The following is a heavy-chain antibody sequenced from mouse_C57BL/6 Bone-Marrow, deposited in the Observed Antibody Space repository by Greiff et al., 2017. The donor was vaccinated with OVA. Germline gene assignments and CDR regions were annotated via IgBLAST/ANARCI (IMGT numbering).Heavy chain of an antibody. Sequence: EVQRVESREGLVKPGGSLKLSCAASGFTFSSYAMSWVRQTPEKRLEWVAYISSGGDYIYYADTVKGRFTISRDNARNTLYLQMSSLKSEDTAMYYCTRAYYYGSWYFDVWGTGTTVTVSS. CDR3: TRAYYYGSWYFDV. D-gene: IGHD1-1*01. V-gene: IGHV5-9-1*02. CDR2: ISSGGDYI. J-gene: IGHJ1*03. CDR1: GFTFSSYA.